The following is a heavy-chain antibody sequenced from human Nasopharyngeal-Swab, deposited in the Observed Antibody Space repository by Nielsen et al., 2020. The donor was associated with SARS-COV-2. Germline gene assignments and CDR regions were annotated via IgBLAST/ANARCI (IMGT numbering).Heavy chain of an antibody. CDR3: TRLDVAAAGTPDHY. CDR1: GFTFSGSA. V-gene: IGHV3-73*01. CDR2: IRSKANSYAT. D-gene: IGHD6-13*01. J-gene: IGHJ4*02. Sequence: GGSLRLSCAASGFTFSGSAMHWVRQASGKGLEWVGRIRSKANSYATAYAASVKGRFTISRDDSKNTAYLQMSSLKTEDTAVYYCTRLDVAAAGTPDHYWGQGTLVTVSS.